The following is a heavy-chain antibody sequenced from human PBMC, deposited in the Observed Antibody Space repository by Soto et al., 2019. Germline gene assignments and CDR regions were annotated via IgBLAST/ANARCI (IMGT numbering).Heavy chain of an antibody. CDR1: GGSFSGYY. CDR2: INHSGST. V-gene: IGHV4-34*01. Sequence: SETLSLTCGAYGGSFSGYYRSWLRQPPGKGLEWLGAINHSGSTNYNPSLMSRVTISVDTSTNQFSLKLSSVTAADTAVYYCARRSIDCSGGSCYSRLDYWGQGTLVTVSS. J-gene: IGHJ4*02. CDR3: ARRSIDCSGGSCYSRLDY. D-gene: IGHD2-15*01.